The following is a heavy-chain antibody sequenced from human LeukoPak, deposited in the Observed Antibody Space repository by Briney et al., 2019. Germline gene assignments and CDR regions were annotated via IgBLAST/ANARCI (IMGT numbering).Heavy chain of an antibody. CDR3: ARAIPSYCGGDCYSYYFDY. CDR2: IYHSGST. CDR1: GYSISSGYY. Sequence: SETLSLTCTVSGYSISSGYYWGWIRQPPGKGLEWIGSIYHSGSTYYNPSLKSRVTISVDTSKNQFSLKLSSVTAADTAVYYCARAIPSYCGGDCYSYYFDYWGQGTLVTVSS. V-gene: IGHV4-38-2*02. J-gene: IGHJ4*02. D-gene: IGHD2-21*02.